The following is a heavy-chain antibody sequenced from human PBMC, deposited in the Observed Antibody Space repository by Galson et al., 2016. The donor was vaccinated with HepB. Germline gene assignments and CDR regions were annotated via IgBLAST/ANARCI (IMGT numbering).Heavy chain of an antibody. CDR2: ISSSSRTK. Sequence: SLRLSCAASGFSLITYSMHWVRQAPGKGLEWVSYISSSSRTKYYADSVKGRFTVSRDNAKDSLYLRMDSLRAEDTAVYYCARDRKVPDDIRRYYFMGMDVWGQGTTVTVSS. V-gene: IGHV3-48*01. CDR1: GFSLITYS. D-gene: IGHD2-2*02. J-gene: IGHJ6*02. CDR3: ARDRKVPDDIRRYYFMGMDV.